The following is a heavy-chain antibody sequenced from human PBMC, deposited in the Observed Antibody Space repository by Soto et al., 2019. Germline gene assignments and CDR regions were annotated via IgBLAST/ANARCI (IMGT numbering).Heavy chain of an antibody. V-gene: IGHV1-69*13. CDR1: GGTFSSYA. Sequence: SVKVSCKASGGTFSSYAISWVRQAPGQGLEWMGGITPIFGTANYAQKFQGRVTITADESTSTAYMELSSLRSEDTAVYYCARGPFVERERFLEWAPSEVAKWFDPWGQGTLVTVSS. CDR2: ITPIFGTA. D-gene: IGHD3-3*01. J-gene: IGHJ5*02. CDR3: ARGPFVERERFLEWAPSEVAKWFDP.